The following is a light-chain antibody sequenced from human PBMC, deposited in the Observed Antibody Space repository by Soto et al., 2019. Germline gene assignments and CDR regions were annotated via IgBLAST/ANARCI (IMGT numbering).Light chain of an antibody. CDR3: QQYHAYSIT. Sequence: DIQMTQSPSALSASVGDRVTITRRASQNIDSYLAWYQQKPGKAPKVLIYKASTLASGVPSRFSGSGSGTEFTLTISSLQPDDFATYCCQQYHAYSITFGQGTRLEI. V-gene: IGKV1-5*03. CDR2: KAS. J-gene: IGKJ5*01. CDR1: QNIDSY.